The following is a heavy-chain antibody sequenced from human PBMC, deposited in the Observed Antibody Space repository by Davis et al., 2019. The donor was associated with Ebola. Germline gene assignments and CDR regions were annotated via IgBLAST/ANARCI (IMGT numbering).Heavy chain of an antibody. CDR3: AGDVGIVGASVEFDY. Sequence: GESLKISCAASGFTFSSHGMNWVRQAPGKGLEWVSSISVSSGYIYYEDAVKGRFTISRDNDKNSLFLQMNSLIAEDTAVYYCAGDVGIVGASVEFDYWGQGTLVTVSS. D-gene: IGHD1-26*01. J-gene: IGHJ4*02. CDR1: GFTFSSHG. V-gene: IGHV3-21*01. CDR2: ISVSSGYI.